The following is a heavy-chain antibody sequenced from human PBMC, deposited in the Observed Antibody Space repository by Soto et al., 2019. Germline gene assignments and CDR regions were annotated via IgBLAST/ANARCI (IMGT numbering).Heavy chain of an antibody. V-gene: IGHV1-69*06. CDR1: GDTFSNQA. CDR3: AASTFQSGVSGYFHLDH. Sequence: QVHLVQSGTEVKKPGSSVKVSCKTSGDTFSNQAISWVRQAPGQGLEWMGGIIPLFDSASYAQRSHDRVTITADTFTNTVYMELRSLTSEDTAVYYCAASTFQSGVSGYFHLDHWGQGTLVTVSS. CDR2: IIPLFDSA. J-gene: IGHJ4*02. D-gene: IGHD3-3*01.